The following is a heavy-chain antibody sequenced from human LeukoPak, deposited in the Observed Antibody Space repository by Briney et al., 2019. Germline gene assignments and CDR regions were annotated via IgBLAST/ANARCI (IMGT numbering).Heavy chain of an antibody. CDR3: AKNNDFDY. J-gene: IGHJ4*02. Sequence: GGSLRLSCAASGFTFRTSWMSWVRQAPGKGLEWVSRISSSGISTFYADSVKGRFTISRDNSKNTLYLQMNSLRAEDTALYYCAKNNDFDYWGQGTLVTVSS. V-gene: IGHV3-23*01. CDR1: GFTFRTSW. CDR2: ISSSGIST. D-gene: IGHD1-1*01.